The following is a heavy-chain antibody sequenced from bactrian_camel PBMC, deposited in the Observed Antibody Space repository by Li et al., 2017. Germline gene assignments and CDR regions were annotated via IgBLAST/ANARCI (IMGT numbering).Heavy chain of an antibody. CDR1: GYDALYLC. D-gene: IGHD1*01. CDR2: IKRRGTT. Sequence: HVQLVESGGGLVQPGGSLRLSCAVSGYDALYLCMGWFRQVPGKEREGVAVIKRRGTTRYADFVTGRFTISKINAEKTLYLQMSNLKPEDTATYYCAAQYTGISGCYATSLAPASFDYWGQGTQVTVS. CDR3: AAQYTGISGCYATSLAPASFDY. V-gene: IGHV3S53*01. J-gene: IGHJ4*01.